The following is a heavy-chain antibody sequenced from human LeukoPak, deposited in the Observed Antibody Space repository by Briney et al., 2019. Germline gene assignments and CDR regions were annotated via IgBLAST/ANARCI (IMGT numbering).Heavy chain of an antibody. Sequence: GESLRISCKGSGYSFTSYWIGWVRQMPGKGLEWMGIIYPGDSDTRYSPSFQGQVTISADKSISTAYLQWSSLKASDTAMYYCARLREQAYYYYGMDVWGQGTTVTVSS. CDR2: IYPGDSDT. D-gene: IGHD1/OR15-1a*01. CDR1: GYSFTSYW. CDR3: ARLREQAYYYYGMDV. V-gene: IGHV5-51*01. J-gene: IGHJ6*02.